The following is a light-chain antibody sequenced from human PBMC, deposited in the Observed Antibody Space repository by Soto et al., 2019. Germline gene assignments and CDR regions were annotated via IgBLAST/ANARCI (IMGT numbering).Light chain of an antibody. CDR3: QQRTNLPYT. Sequence: EIVLTQSPATLSLSPGERATLSCRASQSVSSYLAWYQQKPGQAPRLLIYDASSRATGIPARFSGSGSGTDFKYTMSRLKSEEFAVYFCQQRTNLPYTSGHRTPLEFK. CDR1: QSVSSY. J-gene: IGKJ2*01. V-gene: IGKV3-11*01. CDR2: DAS.